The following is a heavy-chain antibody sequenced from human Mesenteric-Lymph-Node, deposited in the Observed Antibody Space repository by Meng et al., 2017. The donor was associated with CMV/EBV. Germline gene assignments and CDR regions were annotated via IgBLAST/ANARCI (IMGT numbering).Heavy chain of an antibody. CDR1: GGSFSGYY. V-gene: IGHV4-34*01. D-gene: IGHD2-2*01. CDR2: INHSGST. Sequence: SETLSLTCAVYGGSFSGYYWSWIRQPPGKGLEWIGEINHSGSTNYNPSLKSRVTISVDTSKNQFSLKLSSVTAADTAVYYCARGLQRYCSSTSCYRYGMDVWGQGTTVTVSS. CDR3: ARGLQRYCSSTSCYRYGMDV. J-gene: IGHJ6*02.